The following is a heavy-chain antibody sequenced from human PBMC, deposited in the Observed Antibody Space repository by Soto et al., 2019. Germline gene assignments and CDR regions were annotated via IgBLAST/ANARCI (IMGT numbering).Heavy chain of an antibody. D-gene: IGHD3-9*01. CDR3: ARLEGLATISYYFDF. Sequence: SETLSLTCSVSGDSINSDKYYWGWIRQPPGKGLEWIGSIYYRGNTYYNPSLQTRVTISLDKSKSQFSLRLNSVTAADSAVYFCARLEGLATISYYFDFWGQGVQVTVSS. V-gene: IGHV4-39*01. CDR1: GDSINSDKYY. CDR2: IYYRGNT. J-gene: IGHJ4*02.